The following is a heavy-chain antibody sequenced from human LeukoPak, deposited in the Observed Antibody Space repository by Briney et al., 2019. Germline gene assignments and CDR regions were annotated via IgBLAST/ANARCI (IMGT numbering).Heavy chain of an antibody. CDR1: GGSFSGYY. CDR2: IYYSRSTNYT. CDR3: ARDAMPGLYYFFGLDV. V-gene: IGHV4-59*13. J-gene: IGHJ6*02. D-gene: IGHD2-2*01. Sequence: SETLSLTCAVYGGSFSGYYWSWIRQPPGKGLEWIGNIYYSRSTNYTNYNPSLKSRVTISVDTSKNQFSLKLSSVTAADTAVYFCARDAMPGLYYFFGLDVWGQGTTVTVSS.